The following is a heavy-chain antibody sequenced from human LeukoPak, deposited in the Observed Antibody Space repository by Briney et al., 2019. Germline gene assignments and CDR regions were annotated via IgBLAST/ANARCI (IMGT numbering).Heavy chain of an antibody. Sequence: PGGSLRLSCAASGFTVSSNYMSWVRQAPGKGLEWVSVIYSGGSTYYADSVKGRFTISRDNSKNTLYLQMNSLRVEDTAVYYCAKVAGSSPIYYFDYWGQGTLVTVSS. D-gene: IGHD2-15*01. V-gene: IGHV3-53*01. CDR2: IYSGGST. CDR1: GFTVSSNY. J-gene: IGHJ4*02. CDR3: AKVAGSSPIYYFDY.